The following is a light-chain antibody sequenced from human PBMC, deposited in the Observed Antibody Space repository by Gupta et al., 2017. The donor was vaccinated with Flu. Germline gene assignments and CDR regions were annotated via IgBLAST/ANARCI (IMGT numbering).Light chain of an antibody. J-gene: IGKJ4*01. V-gene: IGKV1-12*01. CDR3: QQANSVALT. Sequence: PSSGAASVGDRVTITCRASQDSRNRLAWFQHKPGKAPFLLIYAASSLQSGVPSRFSGSGSGTDFTLTISSLQPEDFATYYCQQANSVALTFGGGTKVEIK. CDR1: QDSRNR. CDR2: AAS.